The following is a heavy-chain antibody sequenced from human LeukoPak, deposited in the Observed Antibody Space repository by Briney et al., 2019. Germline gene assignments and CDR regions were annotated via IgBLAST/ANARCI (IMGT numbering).Heavy chain of an antibody. CDR1: GYPFTSYW. J-gene: IGHJ4*02. Sequence: GASLQISCKGSGYPFTSYWISWVRQMPGKGLEWMGKIDPSDSYTIFSPCFQGHVTFSGDKSISTVYLHWSSLQASDTAIYYCARQPGIAVADPFDFWGQGTLVTVSS. CDR2: IDPSDSYT. D-gene: IGHD6-19*01. V-gene: IGHV5-10-1*01. CDR3: ARQPGIAVADPFDF.